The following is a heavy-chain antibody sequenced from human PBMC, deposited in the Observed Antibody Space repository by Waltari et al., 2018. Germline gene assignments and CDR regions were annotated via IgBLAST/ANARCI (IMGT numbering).Heavy chain of an antibody. J-gene: IGHJ4*02. CDR1: GGSFSGYY. D-gene: IGHD1-26*01. CDR3: ARGRLGGSSSDY. Sequence: QVQLQQWGAGLLKPSETLSLTCAVYGGSFSGYYWSWIRQPPGKGLEWIGEINHSGSTNYNPSLKSRVTISVDTSKNQFSLKLSSVTAADTAVYYSARGRLGGSSSDYWGQGTLVTVSS. V-gene: IGHV4-34*01. CDR2: INHSGST.